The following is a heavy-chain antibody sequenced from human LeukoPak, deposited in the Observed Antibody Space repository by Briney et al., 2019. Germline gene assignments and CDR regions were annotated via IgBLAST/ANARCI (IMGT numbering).Heavy chain of an antibody. D-gene: IGHD3-10*01. Sequence: ASAKVSCKASGGTFSSYAISWVRQAPGQGLEWMGWISAYNGNTNYAQKLQGRVTMTTDTSTSTAYMELRSLRSDDTAVYYCARDPRFGEKGFDYWGQGTLVTVSS. CDR1: GGTFSSYA. CDR2: ISAYNGNT. CDR3: ARDPRFGEKGFDY. V-gene: IGHV1-18*01. J-gene: IGHJ4*02.